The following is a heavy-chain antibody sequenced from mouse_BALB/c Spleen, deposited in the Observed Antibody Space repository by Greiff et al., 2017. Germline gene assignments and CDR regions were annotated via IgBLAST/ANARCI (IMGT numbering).Heavy chain of an antibody. CDR2: ISSGGSYT. V-gene: IGHV5-9-4*01. CDR1: GFTFSSYA. Sequence: EVMLVESGGGLVKPGGSLKLSCAASGFTFSSYAMSWVRQSPEKRLEWVAEISSGGSYTYYPDTVTGRFTISRDNAKNTLYLEMSSLRSEDTAMYYCARDYDYDVGAMDYWGQGTSVTVSS. D-gene: IGHD2-4*01. CDR3: ARDYDYDVGAMDY. J-gene: IGHJ4*01.